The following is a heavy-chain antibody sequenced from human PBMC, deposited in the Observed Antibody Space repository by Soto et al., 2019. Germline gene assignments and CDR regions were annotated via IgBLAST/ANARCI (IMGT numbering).Heavy chain of an antibody. V-gene: IGHV3-23*01. CDR1: GFTIRSNA. CDR3: AKDKPGTTSFDY. J-gene: IGHJ4*02. D-gene: IGHD1-1*01. Sequence: PGGSLSLSCAASGFTIRSNAMYWVRQAPGKGLEWVSGISERGDTTHYADSVKGRFTISRDTSKNTLYLQLNTLRADDTAVYYCAKDKPGTTSFDYWGQGTLVTVSS. CDR2: ISERGDTT.